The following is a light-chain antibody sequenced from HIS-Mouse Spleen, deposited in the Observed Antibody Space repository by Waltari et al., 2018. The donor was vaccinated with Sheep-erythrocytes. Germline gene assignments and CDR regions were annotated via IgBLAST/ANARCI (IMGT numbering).Light chain of an antibody. CDR1: QSLLHSNGYNY. V-gene: IGKV2-28*01. CDR2: LGS. CDR3: MQALQTPRT. J-gene: IGKJ1*01. Sequence: IVMTQSPLSLPVTPGEPPSIPCRSSQSLLHSNGYNYLDWYLQKPGQSPQLLIYLGSNRASGVPDRFSGSGSGTDFTLKISRVEAEDVGVYYCMQALQTPRTFGQGTKVEIK.